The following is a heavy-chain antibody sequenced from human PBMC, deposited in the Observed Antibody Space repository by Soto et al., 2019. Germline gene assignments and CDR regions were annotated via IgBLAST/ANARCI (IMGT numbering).Heavy chain of an antibody. V-gene: IGHV4-39*01. D-gene: IGHD1-20*01. CDR1: GGSISSSSYY. CDR2: IYYSGST. J-gene: IGHJ3*02. CDR3: ARHNSGRRNDAFDI. Sequence: SETLSLTCTVCGGSISSSSYYWGWIRQPPGKGLEWIGSIYYSGSTYYNTSLKSRVTISVDTSKNQSSLKLSSVTAAETAVYYCARHNSGRRNDAFDIGGQGTMVNV.